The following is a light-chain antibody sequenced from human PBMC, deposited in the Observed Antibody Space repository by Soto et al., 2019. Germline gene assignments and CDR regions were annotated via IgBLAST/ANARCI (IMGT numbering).Light chain of an antibody. Sequence: DTQMSQSPSKRSAPVADRVTITCRASQSIYSWLAWYQQKPGKAPKLLIYKASSLETGVPSRFSGSGSGTEFTLTISSLQPDDFATYFCQQYNFYPWTFGQGTKVDIK. V-gene: IGKV1-5*03. CDR3: QQYNFYPWT. CDR1: QSIYSW. CDR2: KAS. J-gene: IGKJ1*01.